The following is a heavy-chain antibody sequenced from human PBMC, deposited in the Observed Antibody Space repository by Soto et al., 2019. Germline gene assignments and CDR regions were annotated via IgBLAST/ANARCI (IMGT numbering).Heavy chain of an antibody. Sequence: QVQLVESGGGVVQPGRSLRLSCAASGFTFSSYGMHWVRQAPGKGLEWVAVISYDGSNKYYADSVKGRFTISRDNSKNTLYLQMNSLRAEDTAVYYCASNSGYDFYAFDIWGQGTMVTVSS. J-gene: IGHJ3*02. V-gene: IGHV3-30*03. CDR1: GFTFSSYG. D-gene: IGHD5-12*01. CDR2: ISYDGSNK. CDR3: ASNSGYDFYAFDI.